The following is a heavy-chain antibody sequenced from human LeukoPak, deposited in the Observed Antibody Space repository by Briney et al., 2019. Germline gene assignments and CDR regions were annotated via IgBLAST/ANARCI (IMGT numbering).Heavy chain of an antibody. D-gene: IGHD3-10*01. V-gene: IGHV3-23*01. CDR3: AKVLFGDEDAFDI. CDR1: GFTFINYW. J-gene: IGHJ3*02. CDR2: ISGSGGST. Sequence: GGSLRLSCAASGFTFINYWVSWVRQAPGKGLEWVSAISGSGGSTYYADSVKGRFTISRDNSKNTLYLQMNSLRAEDTAVYYCAKVLFGDEDAFDIWGQGTMVTVSS.